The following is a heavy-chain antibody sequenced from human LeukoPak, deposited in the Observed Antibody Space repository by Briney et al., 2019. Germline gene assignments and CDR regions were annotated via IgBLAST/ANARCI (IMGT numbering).Heavy chain of an antibody. CDR2: MSFDGSYK. Sequence: GRSLRLSCAASGFTFRRYAMHWVRQAPGKGLEWVAAMSFDGSYKYCAESVKGRFTISRDNSNNTVSLEMNSLRAEDTAVYFCARGKGGPFKYWGQGTLVTVSS. D-gene: IGHD2-15*01. V-gene: IGHV3-30*01. CDR1: GFTFRRYA. CDR3: ARGKGGPFKY. J-gene: IGHJ4*02.